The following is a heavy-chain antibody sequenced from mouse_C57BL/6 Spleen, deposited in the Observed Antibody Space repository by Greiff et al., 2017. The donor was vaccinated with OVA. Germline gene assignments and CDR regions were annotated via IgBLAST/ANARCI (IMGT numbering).Heavy chain of an antibody. Sequence: QVQLQQSGAELVRPGASVKLSCTASGYTFTDYYITWVKQRPGQGLEWIARIYPGSGNTYYTDKFKGKATLTAETSSSTAYMQLSSLTSEDSAVYFCARSGYHYWDIEVWGTGTTGTVSS. J-gene: IGHJ1*03. CDR3: ARSGYHYWDIEV. CDR2: IYPGSGNT. CDR1: GYTFTDYY. V-gene: IGHV1-76*01. D-gene: IGHD3-2*02.